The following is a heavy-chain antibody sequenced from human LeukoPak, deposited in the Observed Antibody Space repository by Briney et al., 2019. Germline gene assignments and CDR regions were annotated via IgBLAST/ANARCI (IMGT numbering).Heavy chain of an antibody. CDR2: ISYDGSNK. CDR1: GFTFSSYG. V-gene: IGHV3-30*03. CDR3: ARVYGDYEADV. J-gene: IGHJ6*04. D-gene: IGHD4-17*01. Sequence: GGSLRLSCAASGFTFSSYGMHWVRQAPGKGLEWVAVISYDGSNKYYADSVKGRFTISRDNSKDTLYLQMNSLRAEDTAVYYCARVYGDYEADVWGKGTTVTVSS.